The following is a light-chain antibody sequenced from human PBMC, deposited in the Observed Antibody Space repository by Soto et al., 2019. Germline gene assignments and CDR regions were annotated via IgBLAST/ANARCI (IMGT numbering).Light chain of an antibody. CDR2: GAS. CDR3: QQYNNWVT. J-gene: IGKJ5*01. Sequence: EIVMTQSPATLSVSPGERATLSCRASQSVSSNLAWYQQKPGQAPRLLIYGASTRATGIPARFSGSGSGTEFTLTISSLQSEDFAVYYCQQYNNWVTFGQGTRLEI. V-gene: IGKV3-15*01. CDR1: QSVSSN.